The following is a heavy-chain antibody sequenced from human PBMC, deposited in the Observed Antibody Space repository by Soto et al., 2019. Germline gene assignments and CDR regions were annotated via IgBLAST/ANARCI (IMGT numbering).Heavy chain of an antibody. D-gene: IGHD3-3*01. J-gene: IGHJ4*02. Sequence: GGSLRLSCAASGFTFSSYAMSWVRQAPGKGLEWVSAISGSGGSTYYADSVKGRFTISRDNSKNTLYLQMNSMRAEDTDVYYCASIITIFGVVIPYDYWGQGTLVTVSS. CDR2: ISGSGGST. CDR3: ASIITIFGVVIPYDY. CDR1: GFTFSSYA. V-gene: IGHV3-23*01.